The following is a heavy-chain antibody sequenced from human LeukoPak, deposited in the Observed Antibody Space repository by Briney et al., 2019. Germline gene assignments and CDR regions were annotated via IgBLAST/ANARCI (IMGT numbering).Heavy chain of an antibody. CDR2: INSDGSST. CDR3: AREPTTIFGVVDRYGMDV. D-gene: IGHD3-3*01. V-gene: IGHV3-74*01. Sequence: GGSLRLSCAASGFTFSSYWMHWVRQAPGKGLVWVSRINSDGSSTSYADSVTGRFTISRDDAKNTLYLQMNSLRAEDTAVYYCAREPTTIFGVVDRYGMDVWGQGTSVTVSS. CDR1: GFTFSSYW. J-gene: IGHJ6*02.